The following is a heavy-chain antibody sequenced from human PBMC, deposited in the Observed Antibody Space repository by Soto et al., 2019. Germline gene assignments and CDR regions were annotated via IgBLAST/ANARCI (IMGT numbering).Heavy chain of an antibody. CDR3: SRQVEACSGGSCYSGFANQ. CDR1: GYSFTNYW. CDR2: IDSDDSYT. V-gene: IGHV5-10-1*01. D-gene: IGHD2-15*01. J-gene: IGHJ4*02. Sequence: GESLKISCKGSGYSFTNYWISWVRQLPGKGLEWMGRIDSDDSYTNYSPSFQGHVTISADKSISTAYLQWSSLQASDVVMYYCSRQVEACSGGSCYSGFANQWGQGTLVTVSS.